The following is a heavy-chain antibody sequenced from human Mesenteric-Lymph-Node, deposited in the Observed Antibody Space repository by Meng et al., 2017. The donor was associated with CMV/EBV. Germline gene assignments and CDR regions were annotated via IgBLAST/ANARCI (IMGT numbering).Heavy chain of an antibody. V-gene: IGHV2-5*02. J-gene: IGHJ4*02. Sequence: QITLKESGPTLVKPTQTLTLTCTFSGFSLSTSGVGVGWIRQPPGKALEWLALIYWDDDKRYSPSLKSRLTITKDTSKNQVVLTMTNMDPVDTATYYCAHSSGIPAAGPFYFDYWGQGTLVTVSS. CDR3: AHSSGIPAAGPFYFDY. CDR1: GFSLSTSGVG. D-gene: IGHD6-13*01. CDR2: IYWDDDK.